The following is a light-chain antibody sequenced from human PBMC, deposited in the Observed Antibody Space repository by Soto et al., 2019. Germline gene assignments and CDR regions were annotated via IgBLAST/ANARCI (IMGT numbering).Light chain of an antibody. J-gene: IGKJ2*01. V-gene: IGKV1-5*03. Sequence: DIKMTQSPSTLSASVGDRVTITCRASQSISSWLVWYQQKPGKAPKLLIYKASSLESGVPSWFSGSGSGTEFTLTISSLQPDEFATYYCQQYNTYPYTFGHGTKLEIK. CDR2: KAS. CDR3: QQYNTYPYT. CDR1: QSISSW.